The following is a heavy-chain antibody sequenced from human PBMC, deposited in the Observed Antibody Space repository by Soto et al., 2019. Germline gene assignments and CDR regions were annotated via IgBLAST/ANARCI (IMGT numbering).Heavy chain of an antibody. CDR3: AGVFRATPGEGDWDWFDP. J-gene: IGHJ5*02. Sequence: QVQLVQSGAEVKKPGSSVKVSCKASGGTFSSYAISWVRQAPGQGLEWMGGIIPIFGTANYAQKFQGRVTITADESTRTAYMGRSSLGSEDTAVYSCAGVFRATPGEGDWDWFDPWGQGTLVTVSS. CDR1: GGTFSSYA. D-gene: IGHD2-21*02. V-gene: IGHV1-69*12. CDR2: IIPIFGTA.